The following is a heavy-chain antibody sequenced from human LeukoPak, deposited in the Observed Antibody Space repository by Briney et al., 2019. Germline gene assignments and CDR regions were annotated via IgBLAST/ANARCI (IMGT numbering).Heavy chain of an antibody. Sequence: SHTLSLTCTVSSGSLRSGSYYWSWIRQPAGKGLEWIGRIYTSGSTNYNPSLKSRVTRSVDTSKNQFSLKLSSVTAADTAVYYCGRVVSYRRNNWFDPWGQGTLVTVSS. V-gene: IGHV4-61*02. CDR1: SGSLRSGSYY. D-gene: IGHD4-11*01. CDR2: IYTSGST. CDR3: GRVVSYRRNNWFDP. J-gene: IGHJ5*02.